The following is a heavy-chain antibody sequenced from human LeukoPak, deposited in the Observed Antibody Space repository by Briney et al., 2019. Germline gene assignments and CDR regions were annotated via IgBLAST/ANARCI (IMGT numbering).Heavy chain of an antibody. Sequence: PGGSLRLSCAASGFTFSSYAMHWVRQAPGKGLEWVAVISYDGSNKYYADSVKGRFTISRDNAKNTLYLQMNSLRAEDTAVFYCAREDRVDNSPGTFDIWGQGTMVIVSS. CDR1: GFTFSSYA. CDR2: ISYDGSNK. CDR3: AREDRVDNSPGTFDI. D-gene: IGHD1-1*01. V-gene: IGHV3-30*04. J-gene: IGHJ3*02.